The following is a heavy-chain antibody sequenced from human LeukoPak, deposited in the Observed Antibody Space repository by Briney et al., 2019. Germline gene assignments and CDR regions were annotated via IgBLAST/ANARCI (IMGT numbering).Heavy chain of an antibody. CDR2: ISGSGGST. J-gene: IGHJ4*02. D-gene: IGHD6-19*01. CDR3: AKTPGIAVAGTRGFDY. V-gene: IGHV3-23*01. Sequence: GRSLRLSCAASGFTFDDYAMHWVRQAPGKGLEWVSGISGSGGSTYYADSVKGRFTISRDNSKNTLYLQMNSLRAEDTAVYYCAKTPGIAVAGTRGFDYWGQGTLVTVSS. CDR1: GFTFDDYA.